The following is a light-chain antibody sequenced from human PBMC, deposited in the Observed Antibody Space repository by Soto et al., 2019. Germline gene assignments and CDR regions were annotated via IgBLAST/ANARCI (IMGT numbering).Light chain of an antibody. J-gene: IGLJ1*01. CDR2: DVS. CDR3: SSYTSSNTEV. CDR1: SSDVGGYNY. Sequence: QSALSQPASVSGSPGQSITISCTGTSSDVGGYNYVSWYQHHPGKAPKLMIYDVSTRPSGVSNRFSGSKSGNTASLTISGLQAEDKADYYCSSYTSSNTEVFGTGTKVTV. V-gene: IGLV2-14*03.